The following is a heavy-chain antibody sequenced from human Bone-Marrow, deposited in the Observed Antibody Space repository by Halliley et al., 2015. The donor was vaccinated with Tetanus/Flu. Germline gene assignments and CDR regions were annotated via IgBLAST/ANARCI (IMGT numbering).Heavy chain of an antibody. CDR3: TPLGGFGEFFA. V-gene: IGHV3-15*01. CDR2: LKGGADGGTS. J-gene: IGHJ5*02. D-gene: IGHD3-10*01. Sequence: VGRLKGGADGGTSDYAESVRGRFTFSRDDSKNTVFLQMNNLRTEDTAVYYCTPLGGFGEFFAWGQGTQVTVSS.